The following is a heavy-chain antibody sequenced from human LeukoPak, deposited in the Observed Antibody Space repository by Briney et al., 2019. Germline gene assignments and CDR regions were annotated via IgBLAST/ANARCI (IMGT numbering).Heavy chain of an antibody. Sequence: PGRSLRLSCAASGFTFSSYAMHWVRQAPGKGLEWVAVISYDGSNKYYADSVKGRFTISRDNSKNTLYLQMNSLRAGDTAVYYCARERVRGYSYGYLDYWGQGTLVTVSS. V-gene: IGHV3-30*04. D-gene: IGHD5-18*01. CDR2: ISYDGSNK. CDR3: ARERVRGYSYGYLDY. CDR1: GFTFSSYA. J-gene: IGHJ4*02.